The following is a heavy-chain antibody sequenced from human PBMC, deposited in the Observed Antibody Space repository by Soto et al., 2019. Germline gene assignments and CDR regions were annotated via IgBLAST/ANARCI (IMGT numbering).Heavy chain of an antibody. CDR2: IIPIFGTA. V-gene: IGHV1-69*13. CDR1: GGTFSSYA. D-gene: IGHD6-6*01. CDR3: ARSEYSSSSFTRYFDY. J-gene: IGHJ4*02. Sequence: SVKVSCKASGGTFSSYAISRVRQAPGQGLEWMGGIIPIFGTANYAQKFQGRVTITADESTSTAYMELSSLRSEDTAVYYCARSEYSSSSFTRYFDYWGQGTMVTVSS.